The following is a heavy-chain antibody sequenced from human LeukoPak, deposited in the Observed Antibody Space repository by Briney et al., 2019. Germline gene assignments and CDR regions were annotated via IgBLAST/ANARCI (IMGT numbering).Heavy chain of an antibody. CDR1: GYTFTSYD. CDR2: LNPNSGNT. V-gene: IGHV1-8*01. D-gene: IGHD6-6*01. Sequence: ASVKVSCKASGYTFTSYDISWVRQATGQGLEWMGWLNPNSGNTGYAQKFQGRVTMTRNTSISTAYMELSSLRSEDTAVYYCARDGRIAAHQNWFDPWGQGTLVTVSS. CDR3: ARDGRIAAHQNWFDP. J-gene: IGHJ5*02.